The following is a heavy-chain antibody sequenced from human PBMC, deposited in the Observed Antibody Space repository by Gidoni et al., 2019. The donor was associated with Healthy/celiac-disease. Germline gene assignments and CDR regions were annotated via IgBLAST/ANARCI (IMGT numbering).Heavy chain of an antibody. CDR3: AKDTSRIAVAGTFDY. Sequence: EVQLVESGGAVVQPGGSLRLSCEASGCTFDDYTMHWVRQAPGQGLEWVSLISCDGGSTYYADSVKGRFTISRDNSTNSLYLQMNSLRTEDTALYYCAKDTSRIAVAGTFDYWGQGTLVTVSS. CDR2: ISCDGGST. CDR1: GCTFDDYT. J-gene: IGHJ4*02. V-gene: IGHV3-43*01. D-gene: IGHD6-19*01.